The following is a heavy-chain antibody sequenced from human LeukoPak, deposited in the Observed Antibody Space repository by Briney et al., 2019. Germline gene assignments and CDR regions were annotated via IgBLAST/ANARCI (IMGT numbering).Heavy chain of an antibody. Sequence: GRSLRLSCAASGFTFSSYEMNWVRQAPGKGLEWVSYISSSGSTIYYADSVKGRFTISRDNAKNSLYLQMNSLRAEDTAVYYCASDQPGTVTTKYFQHWGQGTLVTVSS. CDR3: ASDQPGTVTTKYFQH. CDR2: ISSSGSTI. J-gene: IGHJ1*01. D-gene: IGHD4-17*01. V-gene: IGHV3-48*03. CDR1: GFTFSSYE.